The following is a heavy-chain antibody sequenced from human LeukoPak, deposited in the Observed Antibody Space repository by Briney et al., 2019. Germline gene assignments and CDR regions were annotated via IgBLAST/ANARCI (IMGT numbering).Heavy chain of an antibody. D-gene: IGHD3-9*01. CDR1: GSSFTSYW. Sequence: GASLKISCKGSGSSFTSYWIAWVRQMPGKGLEWMGIIYPADSDTRYSPSFQGQVTISADKSISTAYLQWSSLKASDTAMYYCARHSDWRFDYWGQGTLVTVSS. J-gene: IGHJ4*02. CDR3: ARHSDWRFDY. V-gene: IGHV5-51*01. CDR2: IYPADSDT.